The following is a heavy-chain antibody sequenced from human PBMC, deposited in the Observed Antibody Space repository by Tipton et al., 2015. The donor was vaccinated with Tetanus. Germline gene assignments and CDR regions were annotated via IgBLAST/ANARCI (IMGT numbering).Heavy chain of an antibody. Sequence: TLSLTCTVSGYPIRSSSYYWSWIRQPPGKGLEWIGYIYYSGSTNYNPSLKSRVTISVDTSKNQFSLKLSSVTAADTAVYYCARDSRVLGPWFYWGQGTLVTVSS. J-gene: IGHJ4*02. CDR2: IYYSGST. V-gene: IGHV4-61*01. CDR1: GYPIRSSSYY. D-gene: IGHD3-16*01. CDR3: ARDSRVLGPWFY.